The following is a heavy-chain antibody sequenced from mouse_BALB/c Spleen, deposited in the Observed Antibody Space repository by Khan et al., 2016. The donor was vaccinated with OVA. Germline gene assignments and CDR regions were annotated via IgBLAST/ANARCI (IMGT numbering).Heavy chain of an antibody. CDR2: IDPANGNT. D-gene: IGHD1-1*02. V-gene: IGHV14-3*02. CDR1: GFNIKDTY. CDR3: ARYYGGVGAY. Sequence: VQLQQSGAELVKPGASVKLSCTASGFNIKDTYMHWVKQRPEQGLEWIGRIDPANGNTKYDPKFQGKATITADTSSNTAYLQLSTLTSEDTAVYSAARYYGGVGAYWGQGTLVTVSA. J-gene: IGHJ3*01.